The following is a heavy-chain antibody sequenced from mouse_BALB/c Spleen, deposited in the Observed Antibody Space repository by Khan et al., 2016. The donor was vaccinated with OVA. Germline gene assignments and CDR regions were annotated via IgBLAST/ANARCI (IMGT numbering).Heavy chain of an antibody. CDR3: VNHGSSSAWFTY. Sequence: QVQLQQSGAELAKPGASVKMSCKASGYTFTSYWMHWVKQRPGQGLEWIGYINPRTGYTEYNQRFKDKATLTADKSSSTAYMQLSSLTSEDSAVYYCVNHGSSSAWFTYWGQGTLVTVAA. CDR1: GYTFTSYW. V-gene: IGHV1-7*01. D-gene: IGHD1-1*01. CDR2: INPRTGYT. J-gene: IGHJ3*01.